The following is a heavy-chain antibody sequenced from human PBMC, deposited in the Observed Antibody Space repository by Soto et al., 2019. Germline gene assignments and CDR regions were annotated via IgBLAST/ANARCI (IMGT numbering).Heavy chain of an antibody. Sequence: GGSLRLSCAASGFTFSGAAMHWVRQASGKGLEWVGRIRSKAKSCATGYASSVKGRCTISRDDSKNTAYLQMNSLKTEDTAVYYCTRHWRTIFGPLDNYYMDVWGKGTTVTVSS. J-gene: IGHJ6*03. CDR1: GFTFSGAA. V-gene: IGHV3-73*01. CDR2: IRSKAKSCAT. CDR3: TRHWRTIFGPLDNYYMDV. D-gene: IGHD3-3*01.